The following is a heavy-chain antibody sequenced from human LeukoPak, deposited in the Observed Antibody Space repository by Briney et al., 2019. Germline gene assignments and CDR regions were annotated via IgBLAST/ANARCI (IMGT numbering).Heavy chain of an antibody. V-gene: IGHV1-8*01. D-gene: IGHD3-10*01. CDR2: MNPNSGNT. CDR1: GYTFTSYD. Sequence: ASVKVSCKASGYTFTSYDINWVRQATGQGLEWMGWMNPNSGNTGYAQKFQGRVIMTRNTSISTAYMELSSLRSEDTAVYSCARGRVVRGVIIYRYYYYGMDVWGQGTTVTVSS. J-gene: IGHJ6*02. CDR3: ARGRVVRGVIIYRYYYYGMDV.